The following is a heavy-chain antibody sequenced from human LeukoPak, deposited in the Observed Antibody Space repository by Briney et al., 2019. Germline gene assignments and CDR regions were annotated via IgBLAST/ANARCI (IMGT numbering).Heavy chain of an antibody. CDR1: GFTFSSYS. CDR2: ISSSSSYI. Sequence: GGSLRLSCAASGFTFSSYSMNWVRQAPGKGLEWVSSISSSSSYIYYADSVKGRFTISRDNAKNSLYLQMNSLRAEDTAVYYCARDLPSRCELLGAFDIWGQGTMVTVSS. CDR3: ARDLPSRCELLGAFDI. J-gene: IGHJ3*02. D-gene: IGHD1-26*01. V-gene: IGHV3-21*01.